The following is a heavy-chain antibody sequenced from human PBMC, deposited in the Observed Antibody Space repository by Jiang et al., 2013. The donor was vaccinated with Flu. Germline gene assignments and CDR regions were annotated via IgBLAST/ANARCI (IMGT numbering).Heavy chain of an antibody. Sequence: SLTCTVSGGSISSSSYYWGWIRQPPGKGLEWIGSIYYSGSTYYNPSLKSRVTISVDTSKNQFSLKLSSVTATDTAVYYCASQTEGDYGDSHFDYWGQGTLVTVSS. CDR1: GGSISSSSYY. J-gene: IGHJ4*02. CDR3: ASQTEGDYGDSHFDY. V-gene: IGHV4-39*01. D-gene: IGHD4-17*01. CDR2: IYYSGST.